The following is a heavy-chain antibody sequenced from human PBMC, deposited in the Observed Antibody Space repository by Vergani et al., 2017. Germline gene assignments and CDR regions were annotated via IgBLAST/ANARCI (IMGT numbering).Heavy chain of an antibody. J-gene: IGHJ4*02. CDR2: VSFRGDT. D-gene: IGHD3-10*01. CDR1: GASVNSYY. CDR3: ASLTMVRGVIPLD. Sequence: QVKLQESGPGLVKPSETLSLTCTVSGASVNSYYWSWIRQPPGKGLEWMGYVSFRGDTLYDPSVKGRMTISLNTSSNQFSLYLTSVTAADTAVYYCASLTMVRGVIPLDCGQGTLVTVSS. V-gene: IGHV4-59*02.